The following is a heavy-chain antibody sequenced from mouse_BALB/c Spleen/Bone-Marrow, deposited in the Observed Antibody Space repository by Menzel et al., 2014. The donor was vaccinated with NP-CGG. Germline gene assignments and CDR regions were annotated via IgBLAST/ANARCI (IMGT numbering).Heavy chain of an antibody. V-gene: IGHV1S137*01. Sequence: VQLVESGAELVRPGVSVKISCKGSGYTFTDYAKRWVKQSHAKSLEWIGVISTYYGDASYNQKFKGKATMTVDKSSSTAYMELARLTSEDSAIYYCAREGGNFPWFAYWGQGTLVTVSA. CDR3: AREGGNFPWFAY. CDR2: ISTYYGDA. CDR1: GYTFTDYA. J-gene: IGHJ3*01. D-gene: IGHD2-1*01.